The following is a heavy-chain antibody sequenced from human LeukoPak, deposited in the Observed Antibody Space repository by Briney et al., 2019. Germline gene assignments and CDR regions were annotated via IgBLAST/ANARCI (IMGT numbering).Heavy chain of an antibody. V-gene: IGHV3-23*01. Sequence: PGGSLRLSCAASGFTFSSYAMSWVRQAPGKGLEWVSAISGSGGSTYYADSVKGRFTISRDNSKNTLYLQMNSLRAEDTAVYYCAKFVIPTRPIGERINYFDYWGQGTLVTVSS. J-gene: IGHJ4*02. D-gene: IGHD2-21*01. CDR2: ISGSGGST. CDR3: AKFVIPTRPIGERINYFDY. CDR1: GFTFSSYA.